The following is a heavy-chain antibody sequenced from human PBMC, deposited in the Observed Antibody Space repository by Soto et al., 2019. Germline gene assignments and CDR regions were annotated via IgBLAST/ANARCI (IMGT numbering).Heavy chain of an antibody. CDR1: GLTLSTYA. CDR2: LGAADDP. J-gene: IGHJ6*02. Sequence: LRLSCGTSGLTLSTYAMHWVRQAEGKGLEWVSALGAADDPYYLVSVKGRFTISRENAKNSLYLQMNNLRAGDTAVYYCARAYSGRLPRRADYYYAMDVWGQGTTVTFSS. CDR3: ARAYSGRLPRRADYYYAMDV. D-gene: IGHD2-15*01. V-gene: IGHV3-13*05.